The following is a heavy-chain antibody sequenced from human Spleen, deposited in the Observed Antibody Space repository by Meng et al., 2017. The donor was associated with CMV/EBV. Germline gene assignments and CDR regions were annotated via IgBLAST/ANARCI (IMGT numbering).Heavy chain of an antibody. CDR1: GYIYTGYY. Sequence: ASVKVSCKASGYIYTGYYMEWVRQAPGQGLEWVGWINPNTGGTKYAQKFEGRVIITEDTSISTVYMEITRLRSDDTAVYYCARMPPPPYSYRGMDVWGQGTAVTVSS. CDR3: ARMPPPPYSYRGMDV. J-gene: IGHJ6*02. D-gene: IGHD2-21*01. V-gene: IGHV1-2*02. CDR2: INPNTGGT.